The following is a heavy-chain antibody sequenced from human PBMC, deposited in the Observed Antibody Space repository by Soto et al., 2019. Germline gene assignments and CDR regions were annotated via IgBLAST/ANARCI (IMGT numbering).Heavy chain of an antibody. D-gene: IGHD4-17*01. V-gene: IGHV1-69*02. J-gene: IGHJ4*02. CDR2: IIPILGIA. CDR1: GGTFSSYT. CDR3: ARGTTVTTFGY. Sequence: QVQLVQSGAEVKKPGSSVKVSCKASGGTFSSYTISWVRQAPGQGLEWMGRIIPILGIANYAQKFQGRVTXTXAKSTSTAYMELSSLRSEDTAVYYCARGTTVTTFGYWGQGTLVTVSS.